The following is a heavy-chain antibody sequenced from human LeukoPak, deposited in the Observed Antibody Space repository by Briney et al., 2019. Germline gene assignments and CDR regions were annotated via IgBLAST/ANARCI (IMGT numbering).Heavy chain of an antibody. J-gene: IGHJ4*02. CDR1: GFTISSYA. CDR3: AKDGGYYDFDY. Sequence: GSLRLSCAASGFTISSYAMSWVRQAPGKGLEWVAGISASGDSTYYAASVGGRFTISRDNYRNTLDLQMNSLRGEDTAVYYCAKDGGYYDFDYWGQGTLVTVSS. V-gene: IGHV3-23*01. D-gene: IGHD3-22*01. CDR2: ISASGDST.